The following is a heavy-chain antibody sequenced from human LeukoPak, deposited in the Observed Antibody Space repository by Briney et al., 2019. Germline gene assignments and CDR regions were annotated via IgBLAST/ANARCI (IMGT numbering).Heavy chain of an antibody. CDR1: GYTYTSYY. CDR3: ARDWYSSSSGLGY. Sequence: GASVKVSCKASGYTYTSYYMHWVRQAPGQGVEWMGRINPSGGSTSYGQKSQGRVTMTRDTSTSTVYIELSSLRSEDTAVYYCARDWYSSSSGLGYWGQGTLVTVSS. V-gene: IGHV1-46*01. J-gene: IGHJ4*02. D-gene: IGHD6-6*01. CDR2: INPSGGST.